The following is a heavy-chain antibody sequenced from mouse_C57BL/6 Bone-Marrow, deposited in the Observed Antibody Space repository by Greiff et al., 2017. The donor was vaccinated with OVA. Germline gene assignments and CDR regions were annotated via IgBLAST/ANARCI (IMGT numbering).Heavy chain of an antibody. CDR2: ISDGGSYT. D-gene: IGHD2-1*01. CDR1: GFTFSSYA. V-gene: IGHV5-4*01. J-gene: IGHJ1*03. CDR3: AREGNSNWYFDV. Sequence: EVHLVESGGGLVKPGGSLKLSCAASGFTFSSYAMSWVRQTPEKRLEWVATISDGGSYTYYPDNVKGRFTISRDNAKNNLYLQMSHLKSEDTAMYYCAREGNSNWYFDVWGTGTTVTVSS.